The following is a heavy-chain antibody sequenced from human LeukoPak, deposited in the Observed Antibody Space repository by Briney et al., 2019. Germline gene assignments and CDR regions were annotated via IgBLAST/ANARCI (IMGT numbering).Heavy chain of an antibody. J-gene: IGHJ4*02. CDR2: INWDGGST. D-gene: IGHD1-26*01. CDR1: GFTFDDYG. Sequence: GGSLRLSCAASGFTFDDYGMSWVRQAPGKGLEWVSGINWDGGSTGYADSVKGRFTISRDNAKNSLYLQMNSLRAEDTALYYCARRTLSVGASITLYFDYWGQGTLVTVSS. CDR3: ARRTLSVGASITLYFDY. V-gene: IGHV3-20*04.